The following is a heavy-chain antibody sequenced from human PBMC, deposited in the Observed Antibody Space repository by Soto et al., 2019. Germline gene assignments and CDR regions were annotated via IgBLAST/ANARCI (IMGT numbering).Heavy chain of an antibody. CDR3: ARRVYYYDSSGPTVLDAFDI. D-gene: IGHD3-22*01. CDR2: IDPSDSYT. Sequence: ESMHISCKGSAYSFTSYLISWMRQMPGKCLECMGRIDPSDSYTNYSPSFQGHVTISADKSISTAYLQWSSLKASDTAMYYCARRVYYYDSSGPTVLDAFDIWGQGTMVTVSS. V-gene: IGHV5-10-1*01. J-gene: IGHJ3*02. CDR1: AYSFTSYL.